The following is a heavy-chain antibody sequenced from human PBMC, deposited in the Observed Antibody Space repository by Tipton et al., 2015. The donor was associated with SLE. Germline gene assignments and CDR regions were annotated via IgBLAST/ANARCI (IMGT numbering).Heavy chain of an antibody. J-gene: IGHJ2*01. CDR1: GFTLTSYE. Sequence: SLRLSCEASGFTLTSYEMNWVRQAPGKGLEWVANLSGDSNSIYYSDSVKGRFTISRDNAKNSLYLQMNSLRAEDSAIYYCVRDLESDDSSPHWYFDLWGRGTLIIVSS. V-gene: IGHV3-48*03. CDR3: VRDLESDDSSPHWYFDL. D-gene: IGHD3-3*01. CDR2: LSGDSNSI.